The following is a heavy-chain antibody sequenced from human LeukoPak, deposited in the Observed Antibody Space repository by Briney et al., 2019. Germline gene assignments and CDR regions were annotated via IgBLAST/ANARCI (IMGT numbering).Heavy chain of an antibody. CDR2: ISGGSDGT. J-gene: IGHJ4*02. D-gene: IGHD5-18*01. V-gene: IGHV3-23*01. Sequence: PGGSLRLSCAASRFTFINYAMSWVRHAPGMGLEWGSGISGGSDGTYYADSVKGWFTISRDNSKNTLYLQMNSLRAEDTAIYYCAKGSSGYIYGDYWGQGTLVTVSS. CDR1: RFTFINYA. CDR3: AKGSSGYIYGDY.